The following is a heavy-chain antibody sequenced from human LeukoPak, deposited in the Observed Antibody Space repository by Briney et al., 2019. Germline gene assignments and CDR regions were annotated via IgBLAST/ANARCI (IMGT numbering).Heavy chain of an antibody. CDR3: ARQNIVVVPAGMRRNRMLSGYDY. J-gene: IGHJ4*02. Sequence: PSETLSLTCTVSGGSISSGSYYWSWIRQPAGKGLEWIGRIYTSGSTNYNPSLKSRVTISVDTSKNQFSLKLSSVTAADTAVYCCARQNIVVVPAGMRRNRMLSGYDYWGQETLVTVSS. CDR1: GGSISSGSYY. CDR2: IYTSGST. V-gene: IGHV4-61*02. D-gene: IGHD2-2*01.